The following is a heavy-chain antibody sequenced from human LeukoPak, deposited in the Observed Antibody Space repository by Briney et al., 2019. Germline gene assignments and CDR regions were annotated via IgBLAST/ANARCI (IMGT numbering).Heavy chain of an antibody. Sequence: GGSLRLSCAASGFTVSSNYMSWVRQAPGKGLEWVSVIYSDGSTYYADSVKGRFTISRDSSKNTLYLQMNRVRAEDTAVYYCARYSYGYGIDCWGQGTLVTVSS. CDR2: IYSDGST. V-gene: IGHV3-53*01. D-gene: IGHD5-18*01. CDR1: GFTVSSNY. J-gene: IGHJ4*02. CDR3: ARYSYGYGIDC.